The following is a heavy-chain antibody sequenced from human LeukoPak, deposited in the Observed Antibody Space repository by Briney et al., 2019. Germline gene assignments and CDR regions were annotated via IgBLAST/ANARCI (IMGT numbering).Heavy chain of an antibody. J-gene: IGHJ4*02. CDR3: AKLFARSTSCCTNFDY. V-gene: IGHV3-23*01. Sequence: GGSLRLSCAASGFTFSSYGMSWVRQAPGKGLEWVSAISGSGGSTYYADSVKGRFTISRDNSKNTLYLQMNSLRAEDTAVYYCAKLFARSTSCCTNFDYWGQGTLVTVSS. CDR1: GFTFSSYG. D-gene: IGHD2-2*02. CDR2: ISGSGGST.